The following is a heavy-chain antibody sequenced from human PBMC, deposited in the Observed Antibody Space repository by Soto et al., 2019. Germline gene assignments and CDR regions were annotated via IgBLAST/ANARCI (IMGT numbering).Heavy chain of an antibody. CDR2: IIPILGIA. V-gene: IGHV1-69*08. CDR1: GGTFSSYT. J-gene: IGHJ5*02. Sequence: QVQLVQSGAEVKKPGSSVKVSCKASGGTFSSYTISWVRQAPGQGLEWMGRIIPILGIANYAQKFQGRVTITADKSTSTAYMELSSLRSEDTAVYYCARDVSYCSSTSCSSGWFDPWGQGTLVTVSS. CDR3: ARDVSYCSSTSCSSGWFDP. D-gene: IGHD2-2*01.